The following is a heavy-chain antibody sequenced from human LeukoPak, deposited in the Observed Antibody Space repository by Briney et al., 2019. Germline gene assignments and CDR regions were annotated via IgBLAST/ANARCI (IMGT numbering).Heavy chain of an antibody. V-gene: IGHV3-7*04. J-gene: IGHJ4*02. Sequence: GRSLRLSCAASGFPFSSYWMSWVRQAPGKGLEWVANIKQDGSEKYYVDSVKGRFTISRDNAKNSLYLQMNSLRADDTAVYYCARVDSMAYYFDYWGQGTLVTVSS. CDR1: GFPFSSYW. CDR3: ARVDSMAYYFDY. D-gene: IGHD2/OR15-2a*01. CDR2: IKQDGSEK.